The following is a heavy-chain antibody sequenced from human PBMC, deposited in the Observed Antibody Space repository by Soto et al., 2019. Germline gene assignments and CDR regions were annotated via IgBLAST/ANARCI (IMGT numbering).Heavy chain of an antibody. D-gene: IGHD6-19*01. CDR2: IYWDDDK. V-gene: IGHV2-5*02. CDR1: GFSLSTTRVG. CDR3: AHTLVAGLGYYFDY. J-gene: IGHJ4*02. Sequence: QITLKESGPTLVKPTQTLTLTCTFSGFSLSTTRVGVGWIRQPPGKALEWFALIYWDDDKRYSPFLKSRLTITKDTSKSQVVLTMTNMDPMDTATYFCAHTLVAGLGYYFDYWGQGTLVTVSS.